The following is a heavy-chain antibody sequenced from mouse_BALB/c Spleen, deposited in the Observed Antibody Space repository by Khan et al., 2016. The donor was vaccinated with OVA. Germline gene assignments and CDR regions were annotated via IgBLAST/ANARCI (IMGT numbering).Heavy chain of an antibody. Sequence: EVKLLESGGGLVQPGGSRKLSCAASGFTFSSFGMHWVRQAPEKGLEWVAYISSGSSTIYYAETVKGRFTISRDNPKNTLLMQMTSLRSEATAMYDCASSRFWSWVDSWGQGTLVTVS. CDR3: ASSRFWSWVDS. V-gene: IGHV5-17*02. CDR2: ISSGSSTI. CDR1: GFTFSSFG. J-gene: IGHJ3*01.